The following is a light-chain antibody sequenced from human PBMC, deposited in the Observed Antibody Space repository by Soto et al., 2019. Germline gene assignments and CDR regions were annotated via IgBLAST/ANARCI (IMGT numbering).Light chain of an antibody. V-gene: IGKV4-1*01. CDR1: QSVLYSSNNKNY. CDR3: QQYYSTLT. Sequence: DIVMTQSPDSLAVSLGERATINCKSSQSVLYSSNNKNYLAWYQQKPGQPPKLLISWASTRESGVPDRFSGSGSGTDFTLTISNLQAEDVAVYYCQQYYSTLTFGPGTKVEIK. CDR2: WAS. J-gene: IGKJ3*01.